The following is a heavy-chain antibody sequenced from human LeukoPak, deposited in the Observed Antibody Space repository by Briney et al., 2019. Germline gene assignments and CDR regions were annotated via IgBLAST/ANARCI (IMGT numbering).Heavy chain of an antibody. CDR1: GFTFSSYA. D-gene: IGHD1-26*01. Sequence: GGSLRLSCAASGFTFSSYAMHWVRQAPGKGLEWVAVISYDGSNKYYADSVKGRFTISRDNSKNTLYLQMNSLRAEDTAVYYCARAPWESVWYFDLWGRGTLVTVSS. CDR2: ISYDGSNK. V-gene: IGHV3-30-3*01. J-gene: IGHJ2*01. CDR3: ARAPWESVWYFDL.